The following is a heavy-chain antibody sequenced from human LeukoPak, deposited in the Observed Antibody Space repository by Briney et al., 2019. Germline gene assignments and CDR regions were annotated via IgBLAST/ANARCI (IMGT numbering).Heavy chain of an antibody. CDR1: GYTFTGYY. J-gene: IGHJ4*02. V-gene: IGHV1-2*02. CDR3: ARAETDTANKSE. CDR2: INPNSGGT. Sequence: ASVKVSCKASGYTFTGYYMHWVRQAPGQGLEWMGWINPNSGGTNYAQRFQGRVTMTRDTSISTAYMELSRLRSDDTAVYCCARAETDTANKSEWGQGTLVTVSS. D-gene: IGHD5-18*01.